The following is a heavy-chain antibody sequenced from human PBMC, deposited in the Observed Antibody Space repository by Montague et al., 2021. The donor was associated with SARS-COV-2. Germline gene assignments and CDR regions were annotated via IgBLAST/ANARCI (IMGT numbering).Heavy chain of an antibody. J-gene: IGHJ4*02. CDR1: GGSFSGYY. D-gene: IGHD3-16*02. CDR3: AKEIVRLGELSPDY. V-gene: IGHV4-34*12. Sequence: SETLSLTCTVYGGSFSGYYWSWIRQPPGKGLEWIGEIIHSGSTNYNPSLKSRVTISVDTSKNQFSLKLSSVTAADTAVYYCAKEIVRLGELSPDYWGQGTLVTVSS. CDR2: IIHSGST.